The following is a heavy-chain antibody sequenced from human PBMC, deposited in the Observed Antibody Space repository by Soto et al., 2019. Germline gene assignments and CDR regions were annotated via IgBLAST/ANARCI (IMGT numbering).Heavy chain of an antibody. CDR2: IWYDGSNK. CDR1: GFTFSSYG. J-gene: IGHJ3*02. V-gene: IGHV3-33*01. CDR3: ARGEYSGYDRFDDAFDI. Sequence: GGSLRLSCAASGFTFSSYGMHWVRQAPGKGLEWVAVIWYDGSNKYYADSVKGRFTISRDNSKNTLYLQMNSLRAEDTAVYYCARGEYSGYDRFDDAFDIWAKGQWSPSPQ. D-gene: IGHD5-12*01.